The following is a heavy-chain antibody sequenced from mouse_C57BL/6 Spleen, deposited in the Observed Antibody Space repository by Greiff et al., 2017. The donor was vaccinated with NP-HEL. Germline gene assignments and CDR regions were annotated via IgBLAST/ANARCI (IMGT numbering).Heavy chain of an antibody. CDR1: GYTFTSYG. Sequence: VQLQESGAELARPGASVKLSCKASGYTFTSYGISWVKQRTGQGLEWIGEIYPRSGNTYYNEKFKGKATLTADKSSSTAYMELRSLTSEDSAVYFCASNKIYGNYTWFAYWGQGTLVTVSA. CDR3: ASNKIYGNYTWFAY. CDR2: IYPRSGNT. V-gene: IGHV1-81*01. J-gene: IGHJ3*01. D-gene: IGHD2-1*01.